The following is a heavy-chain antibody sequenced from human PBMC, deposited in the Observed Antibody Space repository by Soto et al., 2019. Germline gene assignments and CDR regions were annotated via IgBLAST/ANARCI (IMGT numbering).Heavy chain of an antibody. J-gene: IGHJ5*01. CDR3: VRTLTSGRQDS. CDR2: IYYSGST. D-gene: IGHD3-10*01. V-gene: IGHV4-59*01. CDR1: GGSISSYY. Sequence: PSETLSLTCTVSGGSISSYYWSWIRQPPGKGLEWIGYIYYSGSTNYNPSLKSRVTISLDTSKNQFSLRLSSVTAADTAVYYCVRTLTSGRQDSWGQGTLVTVSS.